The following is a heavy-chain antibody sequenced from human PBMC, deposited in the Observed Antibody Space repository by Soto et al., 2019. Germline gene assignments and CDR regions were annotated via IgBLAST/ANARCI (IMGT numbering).Heavy chain of an antibody. CDR2: ISSSSSTI. D-gene: IGHD2-21*01. CDR3: ARDEHIGGDYYYGMDV. CDR1: GFTFSSYS. Sequence: EVQLVESGGGLVQPGGSLRLSCAASGFTFSSYSMNWVRQAPGKGLEWVSYISSSSSTIYYADSVKGRFTISRDNAKNSLYLQMNSLRAEDTAVYYCARDEHIGGDYYYGMDVWGQGTTVTVSS. J-gene: IGHJ6*02. V-gene: IGHV3-48*01.